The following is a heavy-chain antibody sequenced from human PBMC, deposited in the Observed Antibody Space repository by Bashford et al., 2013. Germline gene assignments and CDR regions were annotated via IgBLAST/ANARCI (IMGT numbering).Heavy chain of an antibody. Sequence: ASVKVSCKASGYTFTGYYMHWVRQAPGQGLEWMGWINPNSGGTNYAQKFQGRVTMTRDTSISTAYMELSRLRSDDTAVYYCAREVRGMVRGVITYYFDYWGQGTLVTVSS. CDR3: AREVRGMVRGVITYYFDY. CDR2: INPNSGGT. D-gene: IGHD3-10*01. J-gene: IGHJ4*02. CDR1: GYTFTGYY. V-gene: IGHV1-2*02.